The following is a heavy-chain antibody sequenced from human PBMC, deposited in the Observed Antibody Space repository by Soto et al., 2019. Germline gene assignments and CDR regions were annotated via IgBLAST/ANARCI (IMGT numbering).Heavy chain of an antibody. V-gene: IGHV4-31*03. CDR3: ARENPPLNWFDP. Sequence: SETLSLTCTVSGGSISSGGYYWSWIRQHPGKGLEWIGYIYYSGRTYYNPSLHSRVSIAVDTTENQFSLKLTSVTAADTSVYYCARENPPLNWFDPWGQGTLVTVSS. CDR1: GGSISSGGYY. J-gene: IGHJ5*02. CDR2: IYYSGRT.